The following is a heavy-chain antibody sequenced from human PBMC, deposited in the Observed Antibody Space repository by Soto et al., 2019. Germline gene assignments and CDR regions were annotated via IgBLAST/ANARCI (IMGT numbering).Heavy chain of an antibody. Sequence: EVQLLESGGGLVQPGGSLRLSCAASGFTFSSYAMSWVRQAPGKGLEWVSAISGSGGSTYYADSVKGRFTISRDNSKNTLYLQMNSLRAEDTAVYYCEKDDRIAVAPTQIGAFDIWGQGTMVTVSS. V-gene: IGHV3-23*01. CDR1: GFTFSSYA. J-gene: IGHJ3*02. CDR2: ISGSGGST. D-gene: IGHD6-19*01. CDR3: EKDDRIAVAPTQIGAFDI.